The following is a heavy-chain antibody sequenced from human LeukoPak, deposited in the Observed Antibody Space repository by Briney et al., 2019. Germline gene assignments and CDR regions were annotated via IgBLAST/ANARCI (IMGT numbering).Heavy chain of an antibody. J-gene: IGHJ6*02. V-gene: IGHV3-23*01. CDR1: GFTFSSYA. Sequence: GGSLRLSCAASGFTFSSYAMSWVRQAPGKGLEWVSSISGSGGSTYYADSVKGRFTISRDNSKNTLYLQMNSLTAEDTAVYYCAKFSVTWYYYYYYGMDVWGQGSTVTVYS. CDR2: ISGSGGST. CDR3: AKFSVTWYYYYYYGMDV.